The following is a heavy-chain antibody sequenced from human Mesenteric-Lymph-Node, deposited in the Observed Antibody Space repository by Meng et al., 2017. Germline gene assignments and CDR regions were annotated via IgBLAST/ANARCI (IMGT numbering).Heavy chain of an antibody. CDR3: ARGQLWFGELWYGMDV. CDR1: GFTFDDYG. CDR2: INWNGGST. D-gene: IGHD3-10*01. J-gene: IGHJ6*02. V-gene: IGHV3-20*04. Sequence: GESLKISCAASGFTFDDYGMSWVRQAPGKGLEWVSGINWNGGSTGYADSVKGRFTISRDNAKNSLYLQMNSLRAEDTAVYYCARGQLWFGELWYGMDVWGQGTTVTVSS.